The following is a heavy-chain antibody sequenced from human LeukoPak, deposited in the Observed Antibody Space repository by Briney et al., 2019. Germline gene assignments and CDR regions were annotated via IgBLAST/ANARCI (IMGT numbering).Heavy chain of an antibody. J-gene: IGHJ1*01. D-gene: IGHD2-2*01. Sequence: KASETLSLTCSVSGDSISSSGYYWDWIRQPPGKGLEWIGSIHHSGNTNYNPSLKSRVTISVDTSKNQFSLKLSSVTAADTAVYYCARKGYCSSTSCRAGYFQHWGQGTLVTVSS. CDR1: GDSISSSGYY. V-gene: IGHV4-39*07. CDR2: IHHSGNT. CDR3: ARKGYCSSTSCRAGYFQH.